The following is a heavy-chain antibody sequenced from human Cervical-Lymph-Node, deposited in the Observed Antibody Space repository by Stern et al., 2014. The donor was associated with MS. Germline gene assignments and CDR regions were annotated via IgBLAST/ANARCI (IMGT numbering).Heavy chain of an antibody. D-gene: IGHD1-26*01. CDR1: GFSLSSDGMC. J-gene: IGHJ6*02. Sequence: QITLKESGPAVVKPTQTLTLTCTFSGFSLSSDGMCVTWIRQPPRKALEWLAVIDWTHDKYYNTSLQTRITISKDTSKNQVFLTMTNIDPVDTATYYCARMVGATGYYYDVDVWGQGTTVTVSS. V-gene: IGHV2-70*13. CDR2: IDWTHDK. CDR3: ARMVGATGYYYDVDV.